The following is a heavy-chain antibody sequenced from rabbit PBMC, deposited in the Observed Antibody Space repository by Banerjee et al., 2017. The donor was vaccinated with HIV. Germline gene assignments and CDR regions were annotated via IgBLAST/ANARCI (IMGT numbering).Heavy chain of an antibody. CDR2: IDTSDGDT. CDR1: GFSFSSNW. Sequence: LEESGGGLVKPGGTLTLTCTASGFSFSSNWICCVRQAPGKGLEWIACIDTSDGDTDYANWPKGRFTISKASSTTVTLKMTSLTDGDTATYFCARDTGTSFSSYGMDLWGPGTLVTVS. D-gene: IGHD7-1*01. V-gene: IGHV1S45*01. J-gene: IGHJ6*01. CDR3: ARDTGTSFSSYGMDL.